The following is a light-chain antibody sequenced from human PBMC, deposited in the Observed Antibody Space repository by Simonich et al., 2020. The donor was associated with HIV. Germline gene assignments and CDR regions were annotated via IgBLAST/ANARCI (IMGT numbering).Light chain of an antibody. CDR3: QSYDSSIWV. CDR2: EDN. J-gene: IGLJ3*02. V-gene: IGLV6-57*03. CDR1: SGSIASNY. Sequence: NFMLTQPHSVSESPGKTVTISCTRSSGSIASNYVQWYQQRPGSAPTTVIYEDNQRPAGSPGRFSASIDSSSSSASLTSAGLKAEDEADYYCQSYDSSIWVFGGGTKLTVL.